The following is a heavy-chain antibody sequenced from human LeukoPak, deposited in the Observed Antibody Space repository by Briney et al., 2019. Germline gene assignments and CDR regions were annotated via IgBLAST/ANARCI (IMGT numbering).Heavy chain of an antibody. V-gene: IGHV4-28*01. CDR2: IYYSGST. J-gene: IGHJ4*02. CDR3: ARNKGSSWIDY. D-gene: IGHD6-13*01. Sequence: SDTLSLTCAVSGYSISSSNWWGWIRQPPGKGLEWIGYIYYSGSTYYNPSLKSRVTMSVDTSKNQFSLKLSSVTAVDTAVYYCARNKGSSWIDYWGQGTLVTVSS. CDR1: GYSISSSNW.